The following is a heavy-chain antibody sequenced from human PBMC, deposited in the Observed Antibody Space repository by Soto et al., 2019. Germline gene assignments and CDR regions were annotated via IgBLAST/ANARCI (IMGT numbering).Heavy chain of an antibody. D-gene: IGHD3-22*01. V-gene: IGHV3-53*01. Sequence: EVQLVESGGGLIQPGGSLRLSCAASGFTVSSNYMSWVRQAPGKGLEWVSVIYSGGSTYYADSVKGRFTISRYNSKNTLSLQMNSLRAEDTAVYYCARDRVESGYPEYFQHWGQGTLVSVSS. CDR3: ARDRVESGYPEYFQH. J-gene: IGHJ1*01. CDR1: GFTVSSNY. CDR2: IYSGGST.